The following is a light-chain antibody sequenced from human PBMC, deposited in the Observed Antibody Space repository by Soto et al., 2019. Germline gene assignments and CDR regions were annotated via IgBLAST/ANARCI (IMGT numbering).Light chain of an antibody. J-gene: IGKJ1*01. V-gene: IGKV1-6*01. CDR3: LRHYNYPWT. CDR1: QDIRND. Sequence: AIQMTQSPSSLSASVGDRVTITCRASQDIRNDLGWYQQRPGKAPKLLIYVASSLQSGVPSRFSGRGSGTDFPLTISSLQPEDFATYYCLRHYNYPWTFGRGTEVEIK. CDR2: VAS.